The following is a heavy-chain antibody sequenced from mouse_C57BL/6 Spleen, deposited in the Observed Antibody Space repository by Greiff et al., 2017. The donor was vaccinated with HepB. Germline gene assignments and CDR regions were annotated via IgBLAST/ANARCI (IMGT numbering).Heavy chain of an antibody. CDR2: INPSNGCT. D-gene: IGHD1-1*01. CDR1: GYTFTSYW. J-gene: IGHJ1*03. V-gene: IGHV1-53*01. CDR3: ARGGYGSSYWWYFDV. Sequence: VQLQQSGTELVKPGASVKLSCKASGYTFTSYWMHWVKQRPGQGLEWIGNINPSNGCTNYNEKFKSKATLTVDKSSSTAYMQLSSLTSEDSAVYYCARGGYGSSYWWYFDVWGTGTTVTVSS.